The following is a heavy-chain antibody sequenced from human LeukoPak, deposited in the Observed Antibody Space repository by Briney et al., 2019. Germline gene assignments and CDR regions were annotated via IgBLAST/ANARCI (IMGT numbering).Heavy chain of an antibody. D-gene: IGHD3-22*01. V-gene: IGHV3-21*01. J-gene: IGHJ4*02. Sequence: GGSLRLSCAASGFAFSSYSMNWVRQAPGKGLEWVSSISSSSSYIYYADSVKGRFTISRDNAKNSLYLQMNSLRAEDTAVYYCARQTYYDSSGYYSPYWGQGTLVTVSS. CDR3: ARQTYYDSSGYYSPY. CDR1: GFAFSSYS. CDR2: ISSSSSYI.